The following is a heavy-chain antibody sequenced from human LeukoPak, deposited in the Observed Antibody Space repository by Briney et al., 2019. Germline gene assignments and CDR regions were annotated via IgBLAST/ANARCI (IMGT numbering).Heavy chain of an antibody. CDR1: GGSFSGYY. CDR3: ARDRGGLVETYSSSWDEYFQH. J-gene: IGHJ1*01. D-gene: IGHD6-13*01. CDR2: INHSGST. V-gene: IGHV4-34*01. Sequence: SETLSLTCAVYGGSFSGYYWSWIRQPPGKGLEWIGEINHSGSTNYNPSLKSRVTISVDTSKNQFSLKLSSVTAADTAVYYCARDRGGLVETYSSSWDEYFQHWGQGTLVTVSS.